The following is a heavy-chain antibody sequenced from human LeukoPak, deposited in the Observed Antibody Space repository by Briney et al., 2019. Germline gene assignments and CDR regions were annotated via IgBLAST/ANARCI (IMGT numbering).Heavy chain of an antibody. V-gene: IGHV1-2*02. Sequence: GASVKVSCKASGYTFTGYYMHWVRQAPGQGLEWMGWINPNSGGTNYAQKFQGRVTMTRDTSISTAYMELSRLRSDDTAVYYCASISYGFGELLPIDYWGQGTLVTVSS. CDR2: INPNSGGT. D-gene: IGHD3-10*01. J-gene: IGHJ4*02. CDR1: GYTFTGYY. CDR3: ASISYGFGELLPIDY.